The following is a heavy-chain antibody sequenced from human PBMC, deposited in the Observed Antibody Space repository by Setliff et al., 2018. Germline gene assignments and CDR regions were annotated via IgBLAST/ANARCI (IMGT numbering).Heavy chain of an antibody. D-gene: IGHD6-19*01. V-gene: IGHV4-39*01. Sequence: SETLSLTCTVSGASLSSGTYYWGWIRQPPGKGLEWIGRIYYRGVTYYNPSLESRVTIFLDASKNQFSLKLSSVIAADTAVYYCATLPYSSGPLHDYWGQGTLVTVSS. CDR1: GASLSSGTYY. J-gene: IGHJ4*02. CDR2: IYYRGVT. CDR3: ATLPYSSGPLHDY.